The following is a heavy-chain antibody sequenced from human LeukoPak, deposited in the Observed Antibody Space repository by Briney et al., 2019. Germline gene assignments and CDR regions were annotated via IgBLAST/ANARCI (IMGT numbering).Heavy chain of an antibody. CDR1: GYTFTSYG. V-gene: IGHV1-18*01. J-gene: IGHJ6*03. CDR2: ISAYNGNT. CDR3: ATGGSYRDYYYYMDV. Sequence: GASVKVSCKASGYTFTSYGISWVRQAPGQGLEWMGWISAYNGNTNYAQKLQGRVTMTTDTSTSTAYMELRSLRSDDTAVYYRATGGSYRDYYYYMDVWGKGTTVTISS. D-gene: IGHD1-26*01.